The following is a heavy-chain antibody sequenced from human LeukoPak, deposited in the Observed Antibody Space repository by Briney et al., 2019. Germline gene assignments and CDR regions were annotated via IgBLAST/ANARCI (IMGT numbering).Heavy chain of an antibody. CDR2: LHYSGST. CDR3: ARYEAGGSALDY. Sequence: SETLSLTCTVSGGSINNYYWSWIRQPPGKGLDWIGYLHYSGSTSYNPSLKSRVTISVDTSKNQFSLKLSSVTAADTAVYYCARYEAGGSALDYWGQGTLVSVSS. V-gene: IGHV4-59*01. D-gene: IGHD2-15*01. CDR1: GGSINNYY. J-gene: IGHJ4*02.